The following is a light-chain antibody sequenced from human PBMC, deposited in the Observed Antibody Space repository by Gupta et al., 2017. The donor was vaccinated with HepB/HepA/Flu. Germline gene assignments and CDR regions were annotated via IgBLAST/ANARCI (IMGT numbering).Light chain of an antibody. CDR3: AAWDDSMSGYV. CDR2: NNN. CDR1: SPNIGRNY. Sequence: QSVLTQPPSASGTPGQRVTISCSGSSPNIGRNYVFWYQQLPGTAPKLLIYNNNQRPSGVPDRFSGSKSGTSASLAIXGXRSEEEXDYYCAAWDDSMSGYVFGTATKVTVL. J-gene: IGLJ1*01. V-gene: IGLV1-47*01.